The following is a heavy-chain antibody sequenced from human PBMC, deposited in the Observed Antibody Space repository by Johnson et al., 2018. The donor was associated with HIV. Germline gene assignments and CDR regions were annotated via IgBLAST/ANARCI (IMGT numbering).Heavy chain of an antibody. D-gene: IGHD2-15*01. J-gene: IGHJ3*02. Sequence: QVQLVESGGGVVQPGRSLILSCAASGFTFSSYAMHWVRQAPGKGLEWVAVISYDGSNKYYADSVKGRFTISRDNSKNTLYLQMNSLRAEDTAVYYCAREHCSGGSCFLDIWGQGTMVTVSS. V-gene: IGHV3-30-3*01. CDR2: ISYDGSNK. CDR3: AREHCSGGSCFLDI. CDR1: GFTFSSYA.